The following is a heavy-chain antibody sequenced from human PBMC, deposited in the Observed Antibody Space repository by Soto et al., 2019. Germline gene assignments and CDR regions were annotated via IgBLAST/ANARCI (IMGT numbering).Heavy chain of an antibody. CDR3: ARGEGSSGWPNWFDP. Sequence: QVQLVESGGGVVQPGRSLRLSCAASGFTFSSYAMHWVRQAPGKGLEWVAVISYDGSNKYYADSVKGRFTISRDNSKNTLYLQMHSLRAEDTAVYYCARGEGSSGWPNWFDPWGQGTLVTVSS. CDR2: ISYDGSNK. CDR1: GFTFSSYA. V-gene: IGHV3-30-3*01. D-gene: IGHD6-19*01. J-gene: IGHJ5*02.